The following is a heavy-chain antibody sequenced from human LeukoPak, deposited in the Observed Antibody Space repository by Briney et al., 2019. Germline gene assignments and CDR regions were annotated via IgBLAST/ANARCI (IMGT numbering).Heavy chain of an antibody. CDR2: FNPIFGSA. Sequence: ASVKVSCKASGDSFGTYGITWVRQALGQGLEWMGGFNPIFGSAQYAQKFQGRVTITMDVSARTVYMELSSLRSEDTTIYYCARDFGSGVFDPWGQGTLVTVSS. CDR1: GDSFGTYG. D-gene: IGHD3-10*01. V-gene: IGHV1-69*05. CDR3: ARDFGSGVFDP. J-gene: IGHJ5*02.